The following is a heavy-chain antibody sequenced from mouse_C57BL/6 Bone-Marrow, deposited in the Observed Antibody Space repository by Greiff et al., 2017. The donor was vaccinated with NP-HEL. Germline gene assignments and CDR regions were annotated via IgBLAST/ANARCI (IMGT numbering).Heavy chain of an antibody. Sequence: QVQLQQPGAELVKPGASVKLSCKASGYTFTSYWMHWVKQRPGQGLEWIGMIHPNSGSTNYNEKFKSKATLTVDKSSSTAYMQLSSLTSEDSAVYYCARGRLTTVVPRRPDWYFDVWGTGTTVTVSS. CDR2: IHPNSGST. J-gene: IGHJ1*03. V-gene: IGHV1-64*01. CDR1: GYTFTSYW. D-gene: IGHD1-1*01. CDR3: ARGRLTTVVPRRPDWYFDV.